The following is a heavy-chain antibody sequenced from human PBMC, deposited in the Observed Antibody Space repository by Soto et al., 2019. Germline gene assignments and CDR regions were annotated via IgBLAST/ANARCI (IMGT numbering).Heavy chain of an antibody. CDR2: ITEDGSGT. Sequence: EVQLVESGGAIVQPGGSLRLSCATSGFTFSSYPIHWVRQAPGKGPVWVSRITEDGSGTTYADSVKGRFTVTRDNAKNSMYLQMSGLGADDTAVYYCAGEGRAIWFEELGWFDPWGQGTLVTVSS. CDR3: AGEGRAIWFEELGWFDP. V-gene: IGHV3-74*01. D-gene: IGHD3-10*01. J-gene: IGHJ5*02. CDR1: GFTFSSYP.